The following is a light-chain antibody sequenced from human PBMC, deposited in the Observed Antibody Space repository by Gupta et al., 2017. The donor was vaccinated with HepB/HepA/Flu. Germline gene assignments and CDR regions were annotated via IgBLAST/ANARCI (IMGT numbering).Light chain of an antibody. V-gene: IGKV3-20*01. Sequence: EIVLTQSPGTLSLSPGERATLSCRASQTIGSNSLAWYQQRPGQAPRRLIYGASSRATGVPDRFSGSGSGTDFTLTITRLEPEDFAVYYCQQYGSSPRTFGQGTKVEI. J-gene: IGKJ1*01. CDR2: GAS. CDR3: QQYGSSPRT. CDR1: QTIGSNS.